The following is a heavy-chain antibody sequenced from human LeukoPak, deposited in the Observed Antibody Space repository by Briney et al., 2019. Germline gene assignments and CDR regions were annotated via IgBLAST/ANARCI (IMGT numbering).Heavy chain of an antibody. CDR1: GGSISSYY. CDR2: VDHSGNT. D-gene: IGHD6-6*01. Sequence: PSETLSLTCTVSGGSISSYYWTWIRQTPEKGLEWIGEVDHSGNTRHNPSLESRVTISVDTSKNQIFLRLASVTAADTAVYYCARRPLTARPDFFDTWGYGVLVTVSS. CDR3: ARRPLTARPDFFDT. V-gene: IGHV4-34*01. J-gene: IGHJ4*01.